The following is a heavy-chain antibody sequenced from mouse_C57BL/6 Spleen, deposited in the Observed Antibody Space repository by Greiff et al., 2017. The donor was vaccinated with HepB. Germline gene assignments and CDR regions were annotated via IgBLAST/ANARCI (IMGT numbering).Heavy chain of an antibody. Sequence: DVQLVESGGGLVKPGGSLKLSCAASGFTFSSYAMSWVRQTPEKRLEWVATISDGGSYTYYPDNVKGRFTISRDNAKNILYLQMSHLKSEDTAMYYCARGGYGSSYDWYFDVWGTGTTVTVSS. CDR2: ISDGGSYT. D-gene: IGHD1-1*01. J-gene: IGHJ1*03. CDR3: ARGGYGSSYDWYFDV. V-gene: IGHV5-4*01. CDR1: GFTFSSYA.